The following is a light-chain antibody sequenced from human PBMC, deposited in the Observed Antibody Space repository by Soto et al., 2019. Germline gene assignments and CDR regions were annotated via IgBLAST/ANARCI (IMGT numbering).Light chain of an antibody. CDR2: GAS. V-gene: IGKV3-20*01. CDR1: QSVTSNY. Sequence: EIVLTQSPGTLSLSPGERATLSCRASQSVTSNYLAWYQQKPGQAPRLLIYGASSRATGIPDRFSGSGSGTDFTLTISRLEPEDFAVYYCHQYGSSPRTFGQGTKVESK. CDR3: HQYGSSPRT. J-gene: IGKJ1*01.